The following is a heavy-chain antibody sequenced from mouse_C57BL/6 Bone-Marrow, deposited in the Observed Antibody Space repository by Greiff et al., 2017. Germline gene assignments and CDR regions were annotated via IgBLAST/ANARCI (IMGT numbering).Heavy chain of an antibody. CDR3: ARRDYGSSGYWYFDV. J-gene: IGHJ1*03. CDR1: GYAFSSSW. D-gene: IGHD1-1*01. Sequence: VKLQQSGPELVKPGASVKISCKASGYAFSSSWMNWVKQRPGKGLEWIGRIYPGDGDTNYNGKFKGKATLTAVKSSSTAYMQLSSLTSEDSAVYFCARRDYGSSGYWYFDVWGTGTTVTVSS. CDR2: IYPGDGDT. V-gene: IGHV1-82*01.